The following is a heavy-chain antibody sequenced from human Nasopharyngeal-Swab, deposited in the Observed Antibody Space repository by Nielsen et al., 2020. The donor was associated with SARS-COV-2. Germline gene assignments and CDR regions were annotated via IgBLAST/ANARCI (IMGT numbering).Heavy chain of an antibody. CDR2: INDRGSG. D-gene: IGHD2-15*01. J-gene: IGHJ6*03. Sequence: ESLKVSCAASGFTFSSYAMHWIRQTPGKGLEWIGEINDRGSGNYNPSLRSRVTISAGTSNIQFSLKLNSVTAADTAVYYCARGQDAYYYMDVWGEGTTVTVSS. CDR1: GFTFSSYA. CDR3: ARGQDAYYYMDV. V-gene: IGHV4-34*01.